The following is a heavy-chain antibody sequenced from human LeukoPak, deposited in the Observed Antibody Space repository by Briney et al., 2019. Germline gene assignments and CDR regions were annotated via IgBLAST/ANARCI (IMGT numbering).Heavy chain of an antibody. CDR3: ENVDRSLRSFDWLYNY. Sequence: GGSLRLSCAASGFTFDDYAMNWVRQAPGKGLEWVSDISRNSGSIGYADSVKGRFTISRDNAKNSLYLQMNSLRDEDTALYYCENVDRSLRSFDWLYNYWDQGPLTTVT. CDR2: ISRNSGSI. V-gene: IGHV3-9*01. D-gene: IGHD3-9*01. CDR1: GFTFDDYA. J-gene: IGHJ4*02.